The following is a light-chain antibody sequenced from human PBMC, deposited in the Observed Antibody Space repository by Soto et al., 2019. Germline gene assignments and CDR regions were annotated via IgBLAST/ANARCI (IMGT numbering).Light chain of an antibody. CDR3: QQYNNCPPFT. Sequence: EMVMTQSPATLSVSPGERATLSGRASQSVSSNLAWYQQKPGQAPRLLIYGASTRATGIPARFSGSGSGTEFTLTISSLQSEDFAVYYCQQYNNCPPFTFGGGTKVEIK. V-gene: IGKV3-15*01. CDR2: GAS. J-gene: IGKJ4*01. CDR1: QSVSSN.